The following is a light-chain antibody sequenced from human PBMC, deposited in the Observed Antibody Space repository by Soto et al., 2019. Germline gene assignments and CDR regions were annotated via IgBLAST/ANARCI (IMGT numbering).Light chain of an antibody. J-gene: IGKJ3*01. Sequence: DIQMTQSPSSLSASVGDRVTITCRASQTIGTFLNWYPQLPGKAPKLLSSAAFSLQSEVPSRFSGSGSETDFTLTISSLQPEDFATYYCHQTYSTPFTFGPGTKVDIK. CDR1: QTIGTF. CDR3: HQTYSTPFT. V-gene: IGKV1-39*01. CDR2: AAF.